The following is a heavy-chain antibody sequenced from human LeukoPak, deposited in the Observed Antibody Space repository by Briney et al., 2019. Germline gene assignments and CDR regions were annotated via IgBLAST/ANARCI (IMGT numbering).Heavy chain of an antibody. D-gene: IGHD7-27*01. J-gene: IGHJ4*02. CDR3: ATRKLGNDY. CDR1: GGSVSNYY. V-gene: IGHV4-59*02. CDR2: IYYTET. Sequence: PSETLSLTCTVSGGSVSNYYWSWIRQSPGKGLEWIGYIYYTETSYNPSLKSRVTISADTSKNQFSLKLHSVTAADTAVYYCATRKLGNDYWGQGTLVTVSS.